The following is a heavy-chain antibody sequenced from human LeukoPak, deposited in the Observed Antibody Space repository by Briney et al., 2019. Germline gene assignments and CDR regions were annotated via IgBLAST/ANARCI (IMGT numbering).Heavy chain of an antibody. CDR2: INHSGST. CDR3: ARGYYYGSGSYPPTNRRYYYYMDV. D-gene: IGHD3-10*01. J-gene: IGHJ6*03. CDR1: GGSFSGYY. V-gene: IGHV4-34*01. Sequence: PSETLSLTCAVYGGSFSGYYWSWIRQPPGKGLEWIGEINHSGSTNYNPSLKSRVTISVDTSKNQFSLKLSSVTAADTAVYYCARGYYYGSGSYPPTNRRYYYYMDVWGKGTTVTISS.